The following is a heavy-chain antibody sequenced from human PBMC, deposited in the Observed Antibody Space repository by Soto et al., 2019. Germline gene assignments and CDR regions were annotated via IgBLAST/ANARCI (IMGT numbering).Heavy chain of an antibody. D-gene: IGHD5-12*01. CDR2: ISSSSSYI. Sequence: EVQLVESGGGLVKPGGSLRLSCAASGFTFSSYTMIWVRQAPGKGLEWVSSISSSSSYIYYADSVKGRFTISRDNANNSLYLQTNSLRAEDTAVYYCARFGYTTEAHWGQGTLVTVSS. V-gene: IGHV3-21*01. CDR1: GFTFSSYT. CDR3: ARFGYTTEAH. J-gene: IGHJ4*02.